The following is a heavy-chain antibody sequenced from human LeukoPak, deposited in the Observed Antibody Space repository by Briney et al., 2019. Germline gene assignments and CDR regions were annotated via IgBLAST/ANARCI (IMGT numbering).Heavy chain of an antibody. J-gene: IGHJ4*02. D-gene: IGHD5-12*01. CDR1: GFTFSXXX. Sequence: PGGSLRLSCSXXGFTFSXXXXXXXXXAPGXXXXXXXXXXXXGDSXXYADSVXDXXXXSRDNSKNTLYLQMSSLRPEDTAVYYCVKDSGYSGYEWVGFFDYWGRGTLVTVSS. CDR2: XXXXGDSX. V-gene: IGHV3-64D*06. CDR3: VKDSGYSGYEWVGFFDY.